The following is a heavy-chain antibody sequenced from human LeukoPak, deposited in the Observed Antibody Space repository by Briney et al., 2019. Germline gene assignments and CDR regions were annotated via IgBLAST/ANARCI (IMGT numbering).Heavy chain of an antibody. J-gene: IGHJ6*03. CDR2: IIPIFGTA. CDR1: GGTFSSYA. D-gene: IGHD3-16*02. CDR3: ATRTPHRYYYYYMDV. V-gene: IGHV1-69*01. Sequence: SVKVSCKASGGTFSSYAISWVRQAPGQGLEWMGGIIPIFGTANYAQKVQGRVTITADESTSTAYMELSSLRSEDTAVYYCATRTPHRYYYYYMDVWGKGTTVTVSS.